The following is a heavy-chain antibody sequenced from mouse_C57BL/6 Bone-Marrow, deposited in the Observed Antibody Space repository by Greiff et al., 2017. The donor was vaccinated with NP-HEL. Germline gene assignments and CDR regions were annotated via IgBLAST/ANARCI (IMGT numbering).Heavy chain of an antibody. CDR2: IYPGSGST. CDR1: GYTFTSYW. V-gene: IGHV1-55*01. D-gene: IGHD1-1*01. J-gene: IGHJ1*03. CDR3: ARGVGHYYGSSYGYFDV. Sequence: VQLQQPGAELVKPGASVKMSCKASGYTFTSYWITWVKQRPGQGLEWIGDIYPGSGSTNYNEKFKSKATLTVDTSSSTAYMQLSSLTSEDSAVYYCARGVGHYYGSSYGYFDVWGTGTTVTVSS.